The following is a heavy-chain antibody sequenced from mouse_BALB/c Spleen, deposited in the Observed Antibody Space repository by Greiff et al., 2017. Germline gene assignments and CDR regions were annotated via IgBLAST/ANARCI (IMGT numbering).Heavy chain of an antibody. CDR2: ISYDGSN. CDR3: AREGKNYGNYYYAMDY. Sequence: EVKLQESGPGLVKPSQSLSLTCSVTGYSITSGYYWNWIRQFPGNKLEWMGYISYDGSNHYNPSLKNRISITRDTSKNQFFLKLNSVTTEDTATYYCAREGKNYGNYYYAMDYWGQGTSVTVSS. V-gene: IGHV3-6*02. J-gene: IGHJ4*01. CDR1: GYSITSGYY. D-gene: IGHD2-1*01.